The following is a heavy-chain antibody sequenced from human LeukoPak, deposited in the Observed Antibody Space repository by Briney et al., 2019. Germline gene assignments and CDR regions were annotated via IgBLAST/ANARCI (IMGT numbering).Heavy chain of an antibody. V-gene: IGHV1-18*01. CDR2: ISTYNGNT. CDR1: GYTFTSYG. CDR3: AREGGGSGSPPSLYFDY. D-gene: IGHD3-10*01. Sequence: ASVKVSCKASGYTFTSYGITWVRQAPGQGLEWMGWISTYNGNTNYAQKLQGRVTMTTDTSTSTAYMELRSLRSDDTAVYYCAREGGGSGSPPSLYFDYWGQGTLVTVSS. J-gene: IGHJ4*02.